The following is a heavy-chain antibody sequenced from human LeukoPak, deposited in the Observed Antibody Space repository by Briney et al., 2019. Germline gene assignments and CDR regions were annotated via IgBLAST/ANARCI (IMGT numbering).Heavy chain of an antibody. D-gene: IGHD3-3*01. J-gene: IGHJ6*03. CDR3: ARARYETRIWPKSRYDYYHYMDV. CDR2: ISNDGSNK. Sequence: GGSLRLSCAASGFQFSTYGMHWVRQAPGKGLEWVAAISNDGSNKFYTDSVKGRFTISRDNPKSTMNLQMNSLRSEDMAVYYCARARYETRIWPKSRYDYYHYMDVWGKGTTVTVSS. V-gene: IGHV3-30*03. CDR1: GFQFSTYG.